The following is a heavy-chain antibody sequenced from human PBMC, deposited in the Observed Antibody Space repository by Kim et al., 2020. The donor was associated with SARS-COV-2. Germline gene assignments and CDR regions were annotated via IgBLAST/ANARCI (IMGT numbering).Heavy chain of an antibody. J-gene: IGHJ5*02. CDR1: GGSISSYY. CDR3: ARVHRDGYSSSPKCWFDP. Sequence: SETLSLTCTVSGGSISSYYWSWIRQPPGKGLEWIGYIYYSGSTNYNPSLKSRVTISVDTSKNQFSLKLSSVTAADTAVYYCARVHRDGYSSSPKCWFDPWGQGTLVTVSS. CDR2: IYYSGST. D-gene: IGHD6-13*01. V-gene: IGHV4-59*13.